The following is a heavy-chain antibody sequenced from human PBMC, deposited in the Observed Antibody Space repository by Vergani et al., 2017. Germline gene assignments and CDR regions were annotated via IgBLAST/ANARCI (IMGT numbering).Heavy chain of an antibody. J-gene: IGHJ4*02. V-gene: IGHV1-69*01. Sequence: QVQLVQSGAEVKKPGSSVKVSCKASGGTFSSYAISWVRQAPGQGLEWMGGIIPIFGTANYAQKFQGSVTITADESTSTAYMELSSLRSEDTAVYYCARGGPVGRLQLLYRFDYWGQGTRVTVSS. CDR3: ARGGPVGRLQLLYRFDY. CDR1: GGTFSSYA. CDR2: IIPIFGTA. D-gene: IGHD5-24*01.